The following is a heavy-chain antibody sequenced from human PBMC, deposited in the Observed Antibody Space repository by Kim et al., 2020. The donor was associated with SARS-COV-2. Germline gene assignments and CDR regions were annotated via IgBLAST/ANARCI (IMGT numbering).Heavy chain of an antibody. CDR3: ATSYDSTRPDFDY. CDR2: INPNSGGT. J-gene: IGHJ4*02. D-gene: IGHD3-22*01. V-gene: IGHV1-2*06. CDR1: GYIFTDYH. Sequence: ASVKVSCKASGYIFTDYHMHWVRQAPGQGLEWMGRINPNSGGTNYVQKFQGRVTLTRDTYISTVYMELSSLRSDDTAIYYCATSYDSTRPDFDYWGQGTLVTVSS.